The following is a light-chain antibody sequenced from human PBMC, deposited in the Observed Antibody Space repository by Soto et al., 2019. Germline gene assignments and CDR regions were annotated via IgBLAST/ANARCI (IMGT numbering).Light chain of an antibody. CDR1: SSDIGAYNY. CDR3: TSYTTTSTLA. J-gene: IGLJ2*01. CDR2: DVN. Sequence: QSALTPPACVSGSPVQSITSSFTGTSSDIGAYNYVSWYQQYAGKAPKCVIYDVNKRPSGVSNRFSGSKSGNMASLTISGLQAEDEADYYCTSYTTTSTLALGGGTKLAVL. V-gene: IGLV2-14*03.